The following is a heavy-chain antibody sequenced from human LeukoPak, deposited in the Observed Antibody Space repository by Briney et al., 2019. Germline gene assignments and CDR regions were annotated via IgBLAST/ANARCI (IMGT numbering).Heavy chain of an antibody. D-gene: IGHD6-19*01. CDR2: ISSSGSTI. CDR3: ARDSIAVAPRGAFDI. Sequence: GGSLRLSCAASGFAFSSYSMNWVRQGPGKGLEWVSYISSSGSTIYYADSVKGRFTISRDNAKNSLYLQMNSLRAEDTAVYYCARDSIAVAPRGAFDIWGQGTMVTVSS. J-gene: IGHJ3*02. V-gene: IGHV3-48*04. CDR1: GFAFSSYS.